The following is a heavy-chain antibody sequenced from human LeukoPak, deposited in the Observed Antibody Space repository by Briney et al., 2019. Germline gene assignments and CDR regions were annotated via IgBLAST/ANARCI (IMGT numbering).Heavy chain of an antibody. D-gene: IGHD6-19*01. J-gene: IGHJ4*02. V-gene: IGHV3-23*01. CDR3: AQSSGWPRFDY. Sequence: GGSLRLSCAASGVTFSSYAMSWVRQAPGKGLEWVSAISGSGGSTYYADSVKGRFTISRDNSKNTLYLQMNSLRAEDTAVYYCAQSSGWPRFDYWGQGTLVTVSS. CDR1: GVTFSSYA. CDR2: ISGSGGST.